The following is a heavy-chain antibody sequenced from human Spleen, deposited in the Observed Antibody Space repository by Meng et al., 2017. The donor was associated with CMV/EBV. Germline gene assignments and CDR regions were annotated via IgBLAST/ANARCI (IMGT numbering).Heavy chain of an antibody. Sequence: GESLKISCSVSGLIFRDAWMSWVRQAPGKGLVWVSRINSDGSSTSYADSVKGRFTISRDNAKNTLYLQMNSLRAEDTAVYYCAITYYYDSSGYIADRYFDYWGQGTLVTVSS. J-gene: IGHJ4*02. CDR2: INSDGSST. D-gene: IGHD3-22*01. V-gene: IGHV3-74*01. CDR1: GLIFRDAW. CDR3: AITYYYDSSGYIADRYFDY.